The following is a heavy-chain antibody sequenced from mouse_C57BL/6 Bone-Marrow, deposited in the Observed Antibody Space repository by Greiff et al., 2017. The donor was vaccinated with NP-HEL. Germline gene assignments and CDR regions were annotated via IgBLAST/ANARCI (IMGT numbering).Heavy chain of an antibody. CDR2: ISGGGGNT. CDR1: GFTFSSYT. J-gene: IGHJ3*01. D-gene: IGHD2-1*01. V-gene: IGHV5-9*01. CDR3: AREEGYYGNYEAY. Sequence: DVKLVESGGGLVKPGGSLKLSCAASGFTFSSYTMSWVRQTPEKRLEWVATISGGGGNTYYPDSVKGRFTISRDNAKNTLYLQMSSLRSEDTALYYCAREEGYYGNYEAYWGQGTLVTVSA.